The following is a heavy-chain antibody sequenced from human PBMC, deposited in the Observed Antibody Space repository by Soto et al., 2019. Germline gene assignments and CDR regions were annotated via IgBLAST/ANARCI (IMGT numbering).Heavy chain of an antibody. CDR2: ISYSGNT. CDR1: GGSINSGGYY. Sequence: QVQLQESGPGLVKPSQTLSLTCTVSGGSINSGGYYWSWVRQVPGKGLEWIGFISYSGNTHYNPSLESRVTISTDTSKNQSSLRLNSMTAAGSAVYYCAREVSPNSRGWYTVLVGWFDPWGQGTLVTVSS. J-gene: IGHJ5*02. D-gene: IGHD6-19*01. V-gene: IGHV4-31*03. CDR3: AREVSPNSRGWYTVLVGWFDP.